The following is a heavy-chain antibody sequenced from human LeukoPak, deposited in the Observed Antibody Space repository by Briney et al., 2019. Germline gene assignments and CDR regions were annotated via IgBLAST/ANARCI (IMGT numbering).Heavy chain of an antibody. Sequence: SETLSLTCSVSSGSISSYYWEWFRQPAGKGLEWIGRIYPSGSTTNYNPSLESRVTISVDKAESQFCLKVTSVTAADTVVYFCARGHKVGYYYYFYMDVWGKGTTVSVSS. CDR1: SGSISSYY. CDR3: ARGHKVGYYYYFYMDV. V-gene: IGHV4-4*07. J-gene: IGHJ6*03. CDR2: IYPSGSTT.